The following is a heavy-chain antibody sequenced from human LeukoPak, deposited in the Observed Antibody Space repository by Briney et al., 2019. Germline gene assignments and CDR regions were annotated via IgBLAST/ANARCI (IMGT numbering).Heavy chain of an antibody. V-gene: IGHV3-7*03. Sequence: GGSLRLSCAASELTLSNYRMTWVRQGPGKGLEWVATIKRDGAETYYVDSVKGRFTISRDNAKKSLYLQMNNLGAEDTALYFCARQKRGVSGSLLKRTYFFDFWGQGTLVTVSS. D-gene: IGHD3-10*01. CDR3: ARQKRGVSGSLLKRTYFFDF. J-gene: IGHJ4*02. CDR2: IKRDGAET. CDR1: ELTLSNYR.